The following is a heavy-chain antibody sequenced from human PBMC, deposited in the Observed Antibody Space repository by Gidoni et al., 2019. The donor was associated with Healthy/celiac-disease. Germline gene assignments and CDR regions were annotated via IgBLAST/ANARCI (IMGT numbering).Heavy chain of an antibody. Sequence: QVQLVQSGAEVKKPGSSVKVSCKASGGTFSRYAISWVRQAPGQGLEWMGGIIPICGTANNEQKFQGRVTMTADESTSTAYMELSSLRSEDTAVYDCARGVPAVKTFRTRNWFDPWGQGTLVTVSS. J-gene: IGHJ5*02. D-gene: IGHD2-2*01. CDR3: ARGVPAVKTFRTRNWFDP. CDR2: IIPICGTA. V-gene: IGHV1-69*01. CDR1: GGTFSRYA.